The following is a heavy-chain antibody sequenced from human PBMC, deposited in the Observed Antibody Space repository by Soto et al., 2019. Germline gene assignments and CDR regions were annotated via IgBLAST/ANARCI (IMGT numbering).Heavy chain of an antibody. J-gene: IGHJ3*02. Sequence: RASVKVSCKASGYTFTSYGISWVRQAPGQGLEWMGWISAYNGNTNYAQKLQGRVTMTTDTSTSTAYMELRSLRSDDTAVYYCARVGAYYYDSSGSQGAFEIWGQGPMVTV. CDR3: ARVGAYYYDSSGSQGAFEI. CDR1: GYTFTSYG. D-gene: IGHD3-22*01. CDR2: ISAYNGNT. V-gene: IGHV1-18*01.